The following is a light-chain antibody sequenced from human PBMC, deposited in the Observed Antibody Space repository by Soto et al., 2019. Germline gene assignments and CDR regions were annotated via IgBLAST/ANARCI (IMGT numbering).Light chain of an antibody. CDR3: HQYDASPLA. J-gene: IGKJ3*01. CDR1: HTISSSY. CDR2: AES. Sequence: EIVLTQSPGTLSLSPGERATLSCRASHTISSSYLAWYQQKPGQAPRLLMYAESTRDTDIPDRFNGSGSGTDFALTISRLEPEDFALYYCHQYDASPLAFGPGTKVDV. V-gene: IGKV3-20*01.